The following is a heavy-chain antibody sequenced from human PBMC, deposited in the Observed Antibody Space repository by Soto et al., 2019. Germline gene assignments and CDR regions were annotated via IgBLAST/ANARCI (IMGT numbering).Heavy chain of an antibody. J-gene: IGHJ6*02. CDR1: GGTFSSYA. Sequence: ASVKVSCKASGGTFSSYAISWVRQAPGQGLEWMGGIIPIFDTVQYAQKFQGRVTITADESTSTAYMELSSLRSEDTAVYYCARVSVDGYSLDYYYYGMDVWGRGTTVTVSS. D-gene: IGHD2-21*01. V-gene: IGHV1-69*13. CDR3: ARVSVDGYSLDYYYYGMDV. CDR2: IIPIFDTV.